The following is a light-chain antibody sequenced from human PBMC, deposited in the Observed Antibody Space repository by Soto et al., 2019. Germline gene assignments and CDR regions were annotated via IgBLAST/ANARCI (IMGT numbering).Light chain of an antibody. CDR3: EQYGSSPRYT. J-gene: IGKJ2*01. Sequence: EIVLTQSPGTLSLSPGERATLSCRASQSVSSSYLAWYQQKPGQAPRLLIYGASSRATGIPGRFSGSGSGTDFTLAISGLEAEDLAVYYCEQYGSSPRYTFGQGTKLEIK. CDR2: GAS. V-gene: IGKV3-20*01. CDR1: QSVSSSY.